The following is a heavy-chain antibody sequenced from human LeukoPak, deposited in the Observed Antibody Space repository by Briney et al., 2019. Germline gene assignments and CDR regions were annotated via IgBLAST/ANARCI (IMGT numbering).Heavy chain of an antibody. J-gene: IGHJ4*02. D-gene: IGHD3-22*01. V-gene: IGHV4-34*01. CDR1: GGSFSGYF. Sequence: TTSETLSLTCVAYGGSFSGYFWSWIRQPPGKGLEWIGEITPSGSTNYNPSLKSRVSISIDTSKKKLSLRLTSVTAADSAVYYCASSFYYDSRDYWGQGTLVTVSS. CDR2: ITPSGST. CDR3: ASSFYYDSRDY.